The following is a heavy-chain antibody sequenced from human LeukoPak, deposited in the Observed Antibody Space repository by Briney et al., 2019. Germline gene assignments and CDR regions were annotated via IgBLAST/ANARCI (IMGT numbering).Heavy chain of an antibody. Sequence: SETLSLTCIVSGGAMNSYYWSGIRQSPGKGLEWIGYIYYSGSTNYNPSLKSRVTISVDTSKNQFSLKLSSVTAADTAVYYCARHVWLQPFDYWGQGTLVTVSS. CDR1: GGAMNSYY. V-gene: IGHV4-59*08. J-gene: IGHJ4*02. CDR3: ARHVWLQPFDY. D-gene: IGHD3-9*01. CDR2: IYYSGST.